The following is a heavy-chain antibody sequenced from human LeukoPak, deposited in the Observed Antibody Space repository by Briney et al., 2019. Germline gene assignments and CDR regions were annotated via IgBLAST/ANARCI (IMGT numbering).Heavy chain of an antibody. Sequence: ASVEVSCKASGYTFTSYGISWVRQAPGQGLEWMGWISAYNGNTNYAQKLQGRVTMTTDTSTSTAYMELRSLRSDDTAVYYCASPNPYDSSGYYNDAFDIWGQGTMGTVSS. CDR3: ASPNPYDSSGYYNDAFDI. V-gene: IGHV1-18*01. J-gene: IGHJ3*02. CDR1: GYTFTSYG. D-gene: IGHD3-22*01. CDR2: ISAYNGNT.